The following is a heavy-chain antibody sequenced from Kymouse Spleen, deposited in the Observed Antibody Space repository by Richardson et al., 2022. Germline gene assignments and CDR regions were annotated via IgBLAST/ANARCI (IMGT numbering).Heavy chain of an antibody. Sequence: QVQLQESGPGLVKPSQTLSLTCTVSGGSISSGGYYWSWIRQHPGKGLEWIGYIYYSGSTYYNPSLKSRVTISVDTSKNQFSLKLSSVTAADTAVYYCARDEGYYYGSGSLYYYYYGMDVWGQGTTVTVSS. CDR3: ARDEGYYYGSGSLYYYYYGMDV. D-gene: IGHD3-10*01. CDR2: IYYSGST. J-gene: IGHJ6*02. CDR1: GGSISSGGYY. V-gene: IGHV4-31*03.